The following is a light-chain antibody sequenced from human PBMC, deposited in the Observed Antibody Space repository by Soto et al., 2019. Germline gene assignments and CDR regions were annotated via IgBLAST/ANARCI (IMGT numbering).Light chain of an antibody. V-gene: IGLV1-40*01. CDR2: GNS. J-gene: IGLJ2*01. CDR1: SSNIGAGYD. CDR3: QSYDSSHVV. Sequence: QPVLTQPPSVSGAPGQRVTISCTGSSSNIGAGYDVHWYQQLPGTAPKLLIYGNSNRPSGVPDRFSGSKSGTSASLAITGLQAEDEADYYCQSYDSSHVVFGGGTKLIVL.